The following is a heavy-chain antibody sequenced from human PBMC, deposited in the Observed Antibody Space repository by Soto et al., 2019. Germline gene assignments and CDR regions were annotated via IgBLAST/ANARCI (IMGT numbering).Heavy chain of an antibody. Sequence: LSLTCTVSGGSISSYYWSWIRQPPGKGLEWIGYIYYSGSTNYNPSLKSRVTISVDTSKNQFSLKLSSVTAADTAVYYCARAATDYGDCERFDYYYMDVWGKGTTVTVSS. V-gene: IGHV4-59*01. CDR1: GGSISSYY. CDR2: IYYSGST. J-gene: IGHJ6*03. CDR3: ARAATDYGDCERFDYYYMDV. D-gene: IGHD4-17*01.